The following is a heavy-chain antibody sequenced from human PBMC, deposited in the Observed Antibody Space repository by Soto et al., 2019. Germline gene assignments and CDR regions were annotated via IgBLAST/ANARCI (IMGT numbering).Heavy chain of an antibody. V-gene: IGHV1-18*01. CDR3: ARDHNTGWPTPVGY. D-gene: IGHD6-19*01. Sequence: QVQLVQSGAEVKKPGASVKVSCKASGYTFTSYGISWVRQAPGQGLEWMGWISADNGNTNYAQNLQGRVTMTTDTSTSTAYMELRSLRSDDAAVYYCARDHNTGWPTPVGYWGQGTLVTVSS. CDR1: GYTFTSYG. CDR2: ISADNGNT. J-gene: IGHJ4*02.